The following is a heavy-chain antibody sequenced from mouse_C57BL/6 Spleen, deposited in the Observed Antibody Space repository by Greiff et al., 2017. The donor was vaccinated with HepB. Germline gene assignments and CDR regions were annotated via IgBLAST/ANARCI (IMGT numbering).Heavy chain of an antibody. CDR1: GFTFSDYG. CDR2: ISSGSSTI. CDR3: ARLYYYGSRGDFDY. J-gene: IGHJ2*01. V-gene: IGHV5-17*01. D-gene: IGHD1-1*01. Sequence: EVKVVESGGGLVKPGGSLKLSCAASGFTFSDYGTHWVRQAPEKGLEWVAYISSGSSTIYYADTVKGRFTISSDNAKNTLFLQMTSLRSEDTAMYYCARLYYYGSRGDFDYWGQGTTLTVSS.